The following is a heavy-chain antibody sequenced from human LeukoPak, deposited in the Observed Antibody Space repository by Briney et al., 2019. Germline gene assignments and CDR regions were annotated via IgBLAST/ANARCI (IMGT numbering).Heavy chain of an antibody. CDR2: IYYSGST. D-gene: IGHD3-3*01. J-gene: IGHJ4*02. Sequence: SETLSLTCTVSGGSISSYYWSWIRQPPGKGLEWIGYIYYSGSTNYNPSLKSRVTISVDTSKNQFSLKLSSVTAADTAVYYCARGGDTIFGAAFDYWGQGTLVTVSS. CDR3: ARGGDTIFGAAFDY. V-gene: IGHV4-59*01. CDR1: GGSISSYY.